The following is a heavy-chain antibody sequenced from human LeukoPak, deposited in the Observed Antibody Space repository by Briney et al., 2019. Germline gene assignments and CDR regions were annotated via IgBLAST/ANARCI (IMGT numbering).Heavy chain of an antibody. D-gene: IGHD6-13*01. Sequence: PAGGSLRLSCEASGFTFSRYAMHWVRQAPGKGLEWLAIISYDGLNSYYADSVKGRFALSRDNSRDTLFLQMNNVRPEDTGLYYCARDGQELVTYNWLDTWGQGTLVTVSS. CDR1: GFTFSRYA. J-gene: IGHJ5*02. CDR2: ISYDGLNS. CDR3: ARDGQELVTYNWLDT. V-gene: IGHV3-30*09.